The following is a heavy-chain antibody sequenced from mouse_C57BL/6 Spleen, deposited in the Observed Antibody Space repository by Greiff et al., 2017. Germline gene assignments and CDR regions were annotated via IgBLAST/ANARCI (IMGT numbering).Heavy chain of an antibody. J-gene: IGHJ2*01. V-gene: IGHV1-80*01. D-gene: IGHD2-1*01. Sequence: QVQLQQSGAELVKPGASVKISCKASGYAFSSYWMNWVKQRPGKGLEWIGQIYPGDGDTNYNGKFEGKATLTADKSSSTAYMQLSSLTSEDSAVYFCARSEIYYGNFDYWGQGTTLTVSS. CDR2: IYPGDGDT. CDR1: GYAFSSYW. CDR3: ARSEIYYGNFDY.